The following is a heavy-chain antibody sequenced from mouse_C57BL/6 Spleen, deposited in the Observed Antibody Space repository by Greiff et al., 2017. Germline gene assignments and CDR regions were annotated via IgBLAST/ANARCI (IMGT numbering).Heavy chain of an antibody. Sequence: EVKLVESGEGLVKPGGSLKLSCAASGFTFSSYAMSWVRQTPEKRLEWVAYISSGGDYIYYADTVKGRFTISRDNARNTLYLQMSSLKSEDTAMYYCTRDEVYDGYSWFAYWGQGTLVTVSA. V-gene: IGHV5-9-1*02. CDR1: GFTFSSYA. CDR2: ISSGGDYI. D-gene: IGHD2-3*01. J-gene: IGHJ3*01. CDR3: TRDEVYDGYSWFAY.